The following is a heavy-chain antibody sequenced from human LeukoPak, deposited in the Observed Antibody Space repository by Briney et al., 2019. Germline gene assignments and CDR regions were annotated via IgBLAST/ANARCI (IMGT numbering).Heavy chain of an antibody. Sequence: PSEALSLTCTVSGDSVSSSSYYWGWLRQPPGKGLEWIGTISYSGSTYYNPSLKSRVTISVDTPKNQFSLKLSSVTAADTSMYYCARRIYDFWSGFDYWGQGALVTVSS. CDR3: ARRIYDFWSGFDY. CDR1: GDSVSSSSYY. D-gene: IGHD3-3*01. CDR2: ISYSGST. J-gene: IGHJ4*02. V-gene: IGHV4-39*01.